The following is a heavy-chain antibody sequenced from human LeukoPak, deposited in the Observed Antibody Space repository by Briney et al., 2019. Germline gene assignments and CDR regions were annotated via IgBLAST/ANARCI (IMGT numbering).Heavy chain of an antibody. CDR2: ISGSGGST. V-gene: IGHV3-23*01. CDR1: GFTFSSYA. J-gene: IGHJ5*02. Sequence: GGSLRLSCAASGFTFSSYAMSWVRQAPGKGLEWVSSISGSGGSTYYADSVKGRFTMSRDNSKNTVYLQMNSLRAEDTAVYFCAKGKASSWLDWFDPWGQGTLVTVSS. D-gene: IGHD6-13*01. CDR3: AKGKASSWLDWFDP.